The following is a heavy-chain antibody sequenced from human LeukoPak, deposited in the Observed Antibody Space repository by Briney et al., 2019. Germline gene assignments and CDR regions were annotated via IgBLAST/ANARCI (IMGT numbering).Heavy chain of an antibody. CDR3: APMVPGVGPMDV. J-gene: IGHJ6*02. V-gene: IGHV4-39*01. D-gene: IGHD3-10*01. Sequence: NPSETLSLTCTVSGGSISSSSYYWGWIRQPPGKGLEWIGSIYYSGSTYYNPSLKSRVTISVATSKNQFSLKLSSVTAADTAVYYCAPMVPGVGPMDVWGQGTTVTVSS. CDR1: GGSISSSSYY. CDR2: IYYSGST.